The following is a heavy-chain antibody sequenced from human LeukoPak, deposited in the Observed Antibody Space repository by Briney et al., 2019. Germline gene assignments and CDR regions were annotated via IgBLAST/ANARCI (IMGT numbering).Heavy chain of an antibody. CDR3: ARDRTNDGGAYFDY. CDR1: GFTLSNYG. V-gene: IGHV3-30*02. Sequence: PGGSLRLSCVVSGFTLSNYGIHWVRQAPGKGLEWVTFMQYDGSVEFYADSVKGRFTISRDNSKNTLYLQMNSLRAEDTAVYYCARDRTNDGGAYFDYWGQGTLVTVSS. J-gene: IGHJ4*02. D-gene: IGHD4-23*01. CDR2: MQYDGSVE.